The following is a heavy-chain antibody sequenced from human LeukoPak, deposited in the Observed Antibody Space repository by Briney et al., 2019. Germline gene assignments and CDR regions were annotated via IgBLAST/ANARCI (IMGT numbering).Heavy chain of an antibody. CDR1: GFTFSSYA. CDR2: ISGGGGT. CDR3: AKAKQLAASPDY. J-gene: IGHJ4*02. D-gene: IGHD6-13*01. Sequence: PGGSLSLSCAASGFTFSSYAMNWVRQAPGKGLEWVSVISGGGGTYYADSVKGRFTISRDNSKNTLYLQMNSLRAEDTAVYYCAKAKQLAASPDYWGQGTLVTVSS. V-gene: IGHV3-23*01.